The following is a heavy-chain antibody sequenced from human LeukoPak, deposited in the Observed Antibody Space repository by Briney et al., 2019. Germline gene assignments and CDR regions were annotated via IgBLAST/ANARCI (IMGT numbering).Heavy chain of an antibody. Sequence: GGSLRLSCAASGFTFSSYSMNWVRQAPGKGLEWVSSIRGINPHEKYSDSVKGRFTISRDNAKKSLYLQTNSLRAEDTAIYYCVRQRSGIYAFDYWGQGTLVTVSS. V-gene: IGHV3-21*01. CDR3: VRQRSGIYAFDY. J-gene: IGHJ4*02. CDR1: GFTFSSYS. D-gene: IGHD2-15*01. CDR2: IRGINPHE.